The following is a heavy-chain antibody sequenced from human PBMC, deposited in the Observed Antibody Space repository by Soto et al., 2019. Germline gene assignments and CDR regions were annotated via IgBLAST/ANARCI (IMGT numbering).Heavy chain of an antibody. D-gene: IGHD7-27*01. V-gene: IGHV3-21*01. Sequence: GGSLRLSCAASGFTFSSYSMNWVRQAPGKGLEWVSSISSSSSYIYYADSVKGRFTISRDNAKNSLYLQMNSLRAEDTAVYYCARGHLETGEFGYFDLWGRGTLVTSPQ. CDR3: ARGHLETGEFGYFDL. J-gene: IGHJ2*01. CDR1: GFTFSSYS. CDR2: ISSSSSYI.